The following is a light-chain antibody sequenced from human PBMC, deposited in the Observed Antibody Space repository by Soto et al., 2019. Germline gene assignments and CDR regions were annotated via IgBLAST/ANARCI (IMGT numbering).Light chain of an antibody. J-gene: IGKJ3*01. CDR1: QSVSSW. V-gene: IGKV1-5*03. CDR2: KAS. Sequence: SPFPLSPPLAARAPIFCRASQSVSSWLAWYQQKPGKAPKLLIYKASTLESGVPSKFSGSGTGTEFTLTISSLQPDDSATYYCQHYNSYRVGPGSKVDIK. CDR3: QHYNSYR.